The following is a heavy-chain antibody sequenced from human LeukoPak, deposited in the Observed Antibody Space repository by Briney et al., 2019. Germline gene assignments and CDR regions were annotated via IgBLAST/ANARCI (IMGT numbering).Heavy chain of an antibody. Sequence: SQTLSLTCAVSGGSISSGGYSWSWIRQPPGKGLEWIGYIYHSGSTYYNPSLKSRVTISVDRSKNQFSLKLSSVTAADTAVYYCAREGGIAAAGLYNWFDPWGQGTLVTVSS. CDR3: AREGGIAAAGLYNWFDP. D-gene: IGHD6-13*01. J-gene: IGHJ5*02. CDR2: IYHSGST. V-gene: IGHV4-30-2*01. CDR1: GGSISSGGYS.